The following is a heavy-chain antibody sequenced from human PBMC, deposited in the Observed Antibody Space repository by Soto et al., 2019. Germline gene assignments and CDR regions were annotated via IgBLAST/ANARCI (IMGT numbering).Heavy chain of an antibody. CDR2: INSDGTDA. V-gene: IGHV3-74*01. J-gene: IGHJ5*02. CDR1: GFTFSNYW. D-gene: IGHD2-21*01. CDR3: VRDNSGVDL. Sequence: PGGSLRLSCAASGFTFSNYWMQCVRQAPGQGLVWVSHINSDGTDATYADSVKGRFSISRDNAKNTLFLQMNSLRAEDTAVYYCVRDNSGVDLWGQGTLVTVSS.